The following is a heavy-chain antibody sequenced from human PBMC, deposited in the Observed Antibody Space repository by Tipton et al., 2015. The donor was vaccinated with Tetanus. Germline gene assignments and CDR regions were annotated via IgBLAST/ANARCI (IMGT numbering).Heavy chain of an antibody. V-gene: IGHV4-59*01. CDR1: GGSITKDY. J-gene: IGHJ6*02. Sequence: TLSLTCNVSGGSITKDYWSWIRQSPGKTLEWIGYISHSGSPNYNPSLKSRATVSVDTSKNQFSLDLTSVTAADTGVYYCVTNWGSVNYGLDVWGQGTTVTVSS. CDR2: ISHSGSP. D-gene: IGHD7-27*01. CDR3: VTNWGSVNYGLDV.